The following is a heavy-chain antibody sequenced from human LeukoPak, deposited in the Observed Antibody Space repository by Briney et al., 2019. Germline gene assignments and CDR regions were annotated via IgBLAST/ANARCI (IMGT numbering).Heavy chain of an antibody. V-gene: IGHV1-2*02. D-gene: IGHD1-14*01. CDR3: ARAPAPIKYNMDY. Sequence: ASVKVSCKASGYTFTGYYMHWVRQAPGQGLEWMGWINPNSGGTNYAQKFQGRVTMTRDTSISTAYMELSRLRSDDTAVYYCARAPAPIKYNMDYWGQGTLVTVSS. CDR2: INPNSGGT. CDR1: GYTFTGYY. J-gene: IGHJ4*02.